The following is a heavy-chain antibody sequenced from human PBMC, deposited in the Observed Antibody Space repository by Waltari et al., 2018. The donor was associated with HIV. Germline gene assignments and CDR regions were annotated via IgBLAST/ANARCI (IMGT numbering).Heavy chain of an antibody. V-gene: IGHV3-53*01. Sequence: EVQLVESGGGLIQPGGSLRLSCAASGFTVSSNYMSWVRQAPGKGLEWVSVIYSGGSTYYADSVKGRFTISRDNSKNTLYLQMNSLRAEDTAVYYCAREGDILTGYSHFDYWDQGTLVTVSS. CDR3: AREGDILTGYSHFDY. J-gene: IGHJ4*02. CDR1: GFTVSSNY. CDR2: IYSGGST. D-gene: IGHD3-9*01.